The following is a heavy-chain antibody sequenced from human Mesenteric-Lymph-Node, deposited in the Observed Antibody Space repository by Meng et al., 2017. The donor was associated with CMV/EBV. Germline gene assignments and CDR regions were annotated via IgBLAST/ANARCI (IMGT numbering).Heavy chain of an antibody. J-gene: IGHJ6*02. D-gene: IGHD6-13*01. CDR3: ARGRLYIAAGGNGYYGMDV. CDR2: IYYSGST. Sequence: SETLSLTCTVSGGSISSYYWSWVRQPPGKGLEWIGYIYYSGSTNYNPSLKSRVTMSVDTSKNQFSLYLNSVTAADTAVYYCARGRLYIAAGGNGYYGMDVWGQGTTVTVSS. CDR1: GGSISSYY. V-gene: IGHV4-59*01.